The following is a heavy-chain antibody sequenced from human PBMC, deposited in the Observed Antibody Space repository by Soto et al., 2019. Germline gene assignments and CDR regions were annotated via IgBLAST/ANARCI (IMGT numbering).Heavy chain of an antibody. CDR3: ARAEAVRTIFTMHYVYDY. CDR2: ISSDGGTT. V-gene: IGHV3-64*07. J-gene: IGHJ4*02. Sequence: EVQLVESGGALVQPGGSLRLSCAASGFTFSNYAMHWVRQAPGKGLEYVSAISSDGGTTYYRDSVRGRFTISRDNSRNTVFLQMGRLSSEDMGVYFCARAEAVRTIFTMHYVYDYWVQGTRLTVSS. D-gene: IGHD6-19*01. CDR1: GFTFSNYA.